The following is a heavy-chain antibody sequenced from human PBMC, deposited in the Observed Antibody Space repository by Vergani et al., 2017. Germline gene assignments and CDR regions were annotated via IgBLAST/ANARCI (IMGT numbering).Heavy chain of an antibody. J-gene: IGHJ4*02. CDR1: GYTFTGYY. V-gene: IGHV1-2*02. Sequence: QVQLVQSGAEVKKPGASVKVSCKASGYTFTGYYMHWVRQAPGQGLECRGWINPNSGGTNYAQKFQGRVTMTGDTSISTAYMELSRLRSDDTAVYYCASTGPRKTEKWLPKYPFDYWGQGTLVTVSA. D-gene: IGHD3-22*01. CDR2: INPNSGGT. CDR3: ASTGPRKTEKWLPKYPFDY.